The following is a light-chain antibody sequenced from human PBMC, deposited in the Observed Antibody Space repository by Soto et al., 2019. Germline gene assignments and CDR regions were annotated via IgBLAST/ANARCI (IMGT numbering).Light chain of an antibody. V-gene: IGKV1-5*01. CDR1: RTISNW. CDR2: DAS. J-gene: IGKJ4*01. Sequence: DIQMTQSPSTLSASVGDRVTITCRASRTISNWLAWYQQKPGSAPKLLIFDASSLESGVPSRFSGSGSQTDFTLTISNLQPDDVATYYCQHKTFGQGTKVEIK. CDR3: QHKT.